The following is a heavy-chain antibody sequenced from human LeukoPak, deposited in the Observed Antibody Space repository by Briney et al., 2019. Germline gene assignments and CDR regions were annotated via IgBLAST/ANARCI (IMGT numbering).Heavy chain of an antibody. V-gene: IGHV4-39*07. CDR1: GASMSNYY. CDR2: IYHSGTTYSGST. J-gene: IGHJ4*02. Sequence: TSETLSLTCNVSGASMSNYYWVWIRQPPGKGLEWIGSIYHSGTTYSGSTYYNPSLKSRVTISVDTSKNQFSLKLNSVTAADTAVYYCARGGIVATIDYWGQGTLVTLSS. D-gene: IGHD5-12*01. CDR3: ARGGIVATIDY.